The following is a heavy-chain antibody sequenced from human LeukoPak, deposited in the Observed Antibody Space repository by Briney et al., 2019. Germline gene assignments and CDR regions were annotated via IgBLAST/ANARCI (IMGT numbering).Heavy chain of an antibody. J-gene: IGHJ2*01. CDR2: ISSSSSTI. V-gene: IGHV3-48*04. CDR1: GFTFDDYG. D-gene: IGHD6-13*01. CDR3: AKDPPRYSSPGPADWYFDL. Sequence: GGSLRLSCAASGFTFDDYGMSWVRQAPGKGLEWVSYISSSSSTIYYADSVKGRFTISRDNAKNSLYLQMNSLRAEDTAVYYCAKDPPRYSSPGPADWYFDLWGRGTLVTVSS.